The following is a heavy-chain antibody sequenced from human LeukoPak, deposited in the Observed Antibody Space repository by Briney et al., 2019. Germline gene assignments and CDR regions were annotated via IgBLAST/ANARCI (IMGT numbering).Heavy chain of an antibody. J-gene: IGHJ6*03. CDR1: GYTFTSYD. CDR2: MNPNSGNT. Sequence: ASVKVSCKASGYTFTSYDINWVRQATGQGLEWMGWMNPNSGNTGYAQKFQGRVTLTTDESTGTAYMELSSLRSEDTAVYYCASHIATRPGKYYYYMDVWGKGTTVTVSS. CDR3: ASHIATRPGKYYYYMDV. V-gene: IGHV1-8*01. D-gene: IGHD2-21*01.